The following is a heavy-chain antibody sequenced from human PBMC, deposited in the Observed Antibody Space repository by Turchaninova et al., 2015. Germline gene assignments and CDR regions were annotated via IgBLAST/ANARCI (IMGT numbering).Heavy chain of an antibody. D-gene: IGHD6-6*01. CDR1: GFTFRSYG. V-gene: IGHV3-30*18. Sequence: QVQLVESGGGVVQPGMSLRLSCGASGFTFRSYGMHWVRQAPDKGLEWMAVISYDGSNKYDAYSVKGRFTISRDKSKNTLYLQMNSLRAEDTAVYYCAKDHESSSSCVDYWGQGTLVTVSS. CDR2: ISYDGSNK. J-gene: IGHJ4*02. CDR3: AKDHESSSSCVDY.